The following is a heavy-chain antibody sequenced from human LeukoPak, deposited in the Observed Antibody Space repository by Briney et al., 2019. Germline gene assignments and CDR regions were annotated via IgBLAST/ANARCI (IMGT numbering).Heavy chain of an antibody. CDR3: ARHFCSSTTRCSIDY. D-gene: IGHD2-2*01. J-gene: IGHJ4*02. CDR1: GSRFTTYW. V-gene: IGHV5-51*01. Sequence: GGPWHFSVQGSGSRFTTYWISWVRQMPGKGLEWMGIIYPGDSDTTYSPSFQGQVTISADKSISTAYLQLSSLKASDTAMYYCARHFCSSTTRCSIDYWGRGTLVTVSS. CDR2: IYPGDSDT.